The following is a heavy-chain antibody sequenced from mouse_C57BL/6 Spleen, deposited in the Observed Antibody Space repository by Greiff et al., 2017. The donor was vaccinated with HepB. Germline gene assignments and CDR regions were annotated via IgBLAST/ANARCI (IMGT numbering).Heavy chain of an antibody. CDR3: ARERGNYYLFDY. V-gene: IGHV1-53*01. CDR2: INPSNGGT. Sequence: VQLQQSGTELVKPGASVKLSCKASGYTFTSYWMHWVKQRPGQGLEWIGNINPSNGGTNYNEKFKSKATLTVDKSSSTAYMQLSSLTSEDSAVYYCARERGNYYLFDYWGQGTTLTVSS. D-gene: IGHD1-1*01. J-gene: IGHJ2*01. CDR1: GYTFTSYW.